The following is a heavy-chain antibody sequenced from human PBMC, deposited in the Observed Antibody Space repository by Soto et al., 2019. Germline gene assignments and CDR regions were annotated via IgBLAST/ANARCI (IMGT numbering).Heavy chain of an antibody. CDR3: ARVGYCSSTSCPGGGWFDP. CDR2: ISSYNGIT. Sequence: GASVKVSCKASGDTFTSYYMHWVRQAPGQGLEWMGWISSYNGITNYAHMLQGRVTMTTDTSTSTAYMELRSLRSDDTAVYYCARVGYCSSTSCPGGGWFDPWGQGTLVTVSS. CDR1: GDTFTSYY. V-gene: IGHV1-18*04. J-gene: IGHJ5*02. D-gene: IGHD2-2*01.